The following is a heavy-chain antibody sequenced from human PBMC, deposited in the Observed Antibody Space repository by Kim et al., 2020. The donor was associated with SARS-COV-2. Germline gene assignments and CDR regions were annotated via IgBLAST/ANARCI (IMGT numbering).Heavy chain of an antibody. V-gene: IGHV4-38-2*02. CDR3: ARHDSGYLRFSWYFDL. Sequence: SETLSLTCTVSGYSISSGYYWGWIRPPPGKGLWWIGSIYHSGSTYYNPSLKRRVTISVDTSKNQFPLKLSPVTAADTAVYYCARHDSGYLRFSWYFDLWGRGTLVTVSS. CDR2: IYHSGST. CDR1: GYSISSGYY. D-gene: IGHD5-12*01. J-gene: IGHJ2*01.